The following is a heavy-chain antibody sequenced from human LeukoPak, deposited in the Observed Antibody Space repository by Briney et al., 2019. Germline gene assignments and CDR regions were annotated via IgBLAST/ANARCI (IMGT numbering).Heavy chain of an antibody. CDR1: GYTFTGYH. V-gene: IGHV1-2*02. D-gene: IGHD3-22*01. CDR3: AREELSTYYYDSSGYYYSF. J-gene: IGHJ4*02. Sequence: ASVKVSCKASGYTFTGYHMHWVRQAPGQGLEWMGWINPNSGGTNYAQKFQGRVTMTRDTSISTAYMELSRLRSDDTAVYYCAREELSTYYYDSSGYYYSFWGQGTLVTVSS. CDR2: INPNSGGT.